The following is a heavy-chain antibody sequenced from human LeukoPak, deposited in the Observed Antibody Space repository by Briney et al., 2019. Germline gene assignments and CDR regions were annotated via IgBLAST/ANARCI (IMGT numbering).Heavy chain of an antibody. CDR2: INHSGST. V-gene: IGHV4-34*01. CDR3: ASKPLTYCGGDCSTLTDY. J-gene: IGHJ4*02. D-gene: IGHD2-21*02. CDR1: GGSFSGYY. Sequence: KPSETLSLTCAVYGGSFSGYYWSWIRQPPGKGLEWIGEINHSGSTNYNPSLKSRVTISVDASKNQSSLKLSSVSAADTAVYYCASKPLTYCGGDCSTLTDYWGQGTLVTVSS.